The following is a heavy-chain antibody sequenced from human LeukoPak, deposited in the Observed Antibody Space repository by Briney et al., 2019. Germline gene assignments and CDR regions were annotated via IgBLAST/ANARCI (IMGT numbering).Heavy chain of an antibody. D-gene: IGHD2-15*01. V-gene: IGHV3-15*01. Sequence: GGSLRLYCAASGFTFSNACMSWVRQAPGKGLEWVGRIKSKTDGGTTDYAAPVKGRFTISRDDSKNTLYLQMNSLKTEDTAVYYCATIRSRFIVVVVAAYYYYMDVWGKGTTVTVSS. CDR2: IKSKTDGGTT. J-gene: IGHJ6*03. CDR1: GFTFSNAC. CDR3: ATIRSRFIVVVVAAYYYYMDV.